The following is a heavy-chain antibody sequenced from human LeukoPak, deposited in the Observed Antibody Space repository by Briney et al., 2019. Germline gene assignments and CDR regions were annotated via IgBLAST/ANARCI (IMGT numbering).Heavy chain of an antibody. CDR3: AKGASYYYQYLDV. J-gene: IGHJ6*03. V-gene: IGHV3-21*01. CDR1: GFTFNTYT. CDR2: ISRSSNTI. Sequence: GGSLRLSCAASGFTFNTYTMNWVRQAPGKGLEWVSSISRSSNTIYYADSVKGRFTISRDNAKNPLYLQMTSLRAEDTAVYYCAKGASYYYQYLDVWGKGTTVTVSS.